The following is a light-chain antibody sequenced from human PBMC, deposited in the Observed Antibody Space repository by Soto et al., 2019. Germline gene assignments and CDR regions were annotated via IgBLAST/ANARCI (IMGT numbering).Light chain of an antibody. CDR2: AAS. CDR1: QGISSY. V-gene: IGKV1-8*01. Sequence: AIRMTQSPSSFSASTGDRVTITCRASQGISSYLAWYQQKPWKAHKLLIYAASTLQSGVPSRFSGSGSGTDFTLTVSCLQSEDFATYYCQQYYSYPRTFGQGTKVEIK. CDR3: QQYYSYPRT. J-gene: IGKJ1*01.